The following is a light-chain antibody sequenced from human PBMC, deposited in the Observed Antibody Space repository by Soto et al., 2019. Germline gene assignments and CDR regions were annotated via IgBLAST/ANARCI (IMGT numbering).Light chain of an antibody. CDR1: QSVDSSY. CDR2: STS. V-gene: IGKV3-20*01. J-gene: IGKJ2*01. Sequence: EIVLTQSPGNQSLSPGEKATLSCRASQSVDSSYLAWYQQRPGQAPRLLIYSTSRRATGIPDRFSGRGSGTDFSLTISRLEPEDFAVYYCHQYGTPPRTFGQGTKLEI. CDR3: HQYGTPPRT.